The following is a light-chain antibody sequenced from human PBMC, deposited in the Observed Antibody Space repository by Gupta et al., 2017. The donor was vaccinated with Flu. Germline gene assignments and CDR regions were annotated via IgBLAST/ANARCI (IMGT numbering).Light chain of an antibody. CDR3: MQPLQTPHT. CDR2: LGS. Sequence: DIVMTQSSLSLLVTPGEPASISFRSSQSLLHSNGYNYLDWYLQKPGQSPQLLIYLGSHRASGVPDRFSGSGSGTDCTLKISRVEAEDVGVDYCMQPLQTPHTFGQGTRLEIK. J-gene: IGKJ5*01. CDR1: QSLLHSNGYNY. V-gene: IGKV2-28*01.